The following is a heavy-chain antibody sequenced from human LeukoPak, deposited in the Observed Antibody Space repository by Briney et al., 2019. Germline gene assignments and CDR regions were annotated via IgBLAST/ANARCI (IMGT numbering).Heavy chain of an antibody. D-gene: IGHD4-23*01. J-gene: IGHJ4*02. CDR3: AKEPYGGNSY. CDR2: ILNDGSNK. V-gene: IGHV3-30*04. CDR1: GFSFSSYA. Sequence: GGSLRLSCAASGFSFSSYAMHWVRQAPGKGLEWVTAILNDGSNKFYADSVKGRFTISRDTSKNTLYLQMDSLRAEDTALYYCAKEPYGGNSYWGQGTLVTVSS.